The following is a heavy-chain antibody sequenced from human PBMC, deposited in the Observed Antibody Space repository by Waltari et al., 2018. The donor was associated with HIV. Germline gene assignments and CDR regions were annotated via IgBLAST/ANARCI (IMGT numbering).Heavy chain of an antibody. Sequence: QLQLQESGPGLVQPPETPSLTCTVSGGPISSSSYYWGGIRRPPGKGLEWIGSIYYSGSTYYNPSLKSRVTISVDTSKNQFSLKLSSVTAADTAVYYCARHSLTYYYDSSGYSVAFDYWGQGTLVTVSS. V-gene: IGHV4-39*01. D-gene: IGHD3-22*01. CDR1: GGPISSSSYY. CDR2: IYYSGST. J-gene: IGHJ4*02. CDR3: ARHSLTYYYDSSGYSVAFDY.